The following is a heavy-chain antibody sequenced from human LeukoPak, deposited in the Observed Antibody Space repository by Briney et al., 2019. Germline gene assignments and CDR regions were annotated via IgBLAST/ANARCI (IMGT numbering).Heavy chain of an antibody. J-gene: IGHJ6*03. CDR1: GGSFSGCY. V-gene: IGHV4-34*01. D-gene: IGHD3-9*01. CDR2: INHSGST. CDR3: ARHPLYYDILTGDYYYYMDV. Sequence: SETLSLTCAVYGGSFSGCYWSWIRQPPGKGLEWIGEINHSGSTNYNPSLKSRVTISVDTSKNQFSLKLSSVTAADTAVYYCARHPLYYDILTGDYYYYMDVWGKGTTVTISS.